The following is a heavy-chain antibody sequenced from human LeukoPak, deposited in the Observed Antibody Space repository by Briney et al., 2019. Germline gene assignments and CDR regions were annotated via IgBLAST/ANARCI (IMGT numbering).Heavy chain of an antibody. J-gene: IGHJ4*02. D-gene: IGHD2/OR15-2a*01. CDR2: ISSTGATI. Sequence: PGGSLRLSCAASGFTFSSNGMNWVRQAPGKGLDFIAYISSTGATIYYADSLKGRFTISRDNARNSLYLQMNSLRDEDTAVYFCASPQESGTTSFVGYWGQGTLVTVSS. V-gene: IGHV3-48*02. CDR1: GFTFSSNG. CDR3: ASPQESGTTSFVGY.